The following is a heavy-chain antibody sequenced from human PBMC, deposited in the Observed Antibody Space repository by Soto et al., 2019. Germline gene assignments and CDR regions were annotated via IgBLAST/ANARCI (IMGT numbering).Heavy chain of an antibody. V-gene: IGHV1-18*01. CDR2: ISAYNGNT. D-gene: IGHD3-3*01. Sequence: ASVKVSCQASGYPFTSYGIRWVRHAPEQGIGWMGWISAYNGNTNYAQKLQGRVTMTTDTSTSTAYMELRSLRSDDTAVYYCARERITIFGVEYYYYYGMDVWGQGTTVTVSS. J-gene: IGHJ6*02. CDR3: ARERITIFGVEYYYYYGMDV. CDR1: GYPFTSYG.